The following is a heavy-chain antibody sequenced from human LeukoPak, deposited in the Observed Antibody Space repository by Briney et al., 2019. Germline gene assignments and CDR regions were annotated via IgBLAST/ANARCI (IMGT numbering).Heavy chain of an antibody. D-gene: IGHD7-27*01. J-gene: IGHJ4*02. CDR3: ARDLAWGAFDY. CDR1: GFTVSSNY. V-gene: IGHV3-23*01. Sequence: GGSLRLSCAASGFTVSSNYMSWVRQAPGKGLEWVSAISGSGGSTYYADSVKGRFTISRDNSKNTLYLQMNSLRVEDTAVYYCARDLAWGAFDYWGQGTLVTVSS. CDR2: ISGSGGST.